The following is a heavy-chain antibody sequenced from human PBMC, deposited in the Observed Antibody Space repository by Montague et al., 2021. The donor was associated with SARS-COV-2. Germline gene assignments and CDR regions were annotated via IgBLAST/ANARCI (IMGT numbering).Heavy chain of an antibody. CDR1: DGSISSPNW. J-gene: IGHJ6*02. CDR3: AGGGTYHYGMDV. V-gene: IGHV4-4*02. CDR2: IYHAGNT. Sequence: SETRSLTCAVSDGSISSPNWWNWVRQPPGKGLEWIGEIYHAGNTNYNPSLKSRVTIFIDKSKNHFSLQLSSVTAADTAVYYCAGGGTYHYGMDVWGQGTTVAVSS. D-gene: IGHD3-16*01.